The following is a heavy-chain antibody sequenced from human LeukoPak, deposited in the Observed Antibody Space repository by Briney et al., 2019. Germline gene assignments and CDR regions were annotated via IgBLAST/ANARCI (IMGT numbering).Heavy chain of an antibody. CDR1: GFTFTSSA. Sequence: SVKVSCKASGFTFTSSAVQWVRQARGQRLEWMGWIVVGSGNTNYAQKFQERVTITRDMSTSTAYMELSSLRSEDTAVYYCAAGGGTTVAPIDYWGQGTLVTVSS. CDR2: IVVGSGNT. J-gene: IGHJ4*02. V-gene: IGHV1-58*01. D-gene: IGHD6-19*01. CDR3: AAGGGTTVAPIDY.